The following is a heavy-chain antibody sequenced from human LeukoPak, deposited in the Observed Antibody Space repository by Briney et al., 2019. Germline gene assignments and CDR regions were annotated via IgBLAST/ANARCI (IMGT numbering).Heavy chain of an antibody. J-gene: IGHJ4*02. V-gene: IGHV4-38-2*01. CDR3: ARLPLHSYFDY. CDR2: IYHSGST. CDR1: GYSISSGYY. Sequence: SETLSRTCAVSGYSISSGYYWGWIRQPPGKGLEWIGSIYHSGSTYYNPSLKSRVTISVDTSKNQFSLKLSSVTAADTAVYYCARLPLHSYFDYWGQGTLVTVSS.